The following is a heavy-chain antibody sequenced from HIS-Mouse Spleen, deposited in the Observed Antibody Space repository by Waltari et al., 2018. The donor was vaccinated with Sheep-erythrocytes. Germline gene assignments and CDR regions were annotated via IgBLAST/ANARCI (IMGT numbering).Heavy chain of an antibody. CDR1: GFTFSSYA. CDR2: KRNDGSNK. Sequence: QVQLVESGGGVVQPGRSLRLSCAASGFTFSSYAMHWVRQAPGKGLGGVEVKRNDGSNKDYANSVKGRLTISRDNSKNTLYLQMNSLRAEDTAVYYWARDGDPDYWYFDLWGRGTLVTVSS. D-gene: IGHD7-27*01. CDR3: ARDGDPDYWYFDL. J-gene: IGHJ2*01. V-gene: IGHV3-30*04.